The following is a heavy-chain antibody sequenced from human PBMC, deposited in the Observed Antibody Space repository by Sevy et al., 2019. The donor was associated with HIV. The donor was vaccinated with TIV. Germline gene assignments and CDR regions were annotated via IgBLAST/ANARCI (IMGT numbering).Heavy chain of an antibody. CDR2: IYYTGST. Sequence: SETLSLTCTVFGGCISAYYWSWIRQSPGKGLECIGYIYYTGSTYYNPAPKSRVTISIDTSKNQFSLRLTSVTAADTAMYYCARAPPVRSGDDSLNWFDPWGQGALVTVSS. D-gene: IGHD5-12*01. CDR3: ARAPPVRSGDDSLNWFDP. CDR1: GGCISAYY. J-gene: IGHJ5*02. V-gene: IGHV4-59*01.